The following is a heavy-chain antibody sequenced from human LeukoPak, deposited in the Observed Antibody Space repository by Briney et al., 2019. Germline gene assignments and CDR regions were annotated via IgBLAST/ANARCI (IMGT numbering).Heavy chain of an antibody. CDR3: ARGGGSIRHSYYYYVDV. CDR2: ITWNGEII. CDR1: GFTFSSYA. D-gene: IGHD2-15*01. J-gene: IGHJ6*03. Sequence: PGGSLRLSCAASGFTFSSYAMSWVRQAPGQGPEWVSGITWNGEIIDYAASVKGRFTISRDNAKNSLYLRMNSLRDEDTALYYCARGGGSIRHSYYYYVDVWGKGTSVTVSS. V-gene: IGHV3-20*04.